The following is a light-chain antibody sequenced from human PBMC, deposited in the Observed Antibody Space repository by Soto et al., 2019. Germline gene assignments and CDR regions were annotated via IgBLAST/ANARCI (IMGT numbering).Light chain of an antibody. CDR2: GVS. V-gene: IGKV3-20*01. J-gene: IGKJ2*01. CDR3: QQYGISPYT. CDR1: QSIRSSY. Sequence: EIVLTQSPGTLSLSPGERATLSCRASQSIRSSYLAWYQQKPGQAPRLLTYGVSSRATGIPDRFRGSGSGTDFTLTISRLEPKEFAVYYCQQYGISPYTFGQGTKLESK.